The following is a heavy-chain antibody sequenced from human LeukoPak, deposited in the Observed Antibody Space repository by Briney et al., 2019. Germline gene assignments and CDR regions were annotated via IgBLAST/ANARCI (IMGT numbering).Heavy chain of an antibody. CDR2: ISSTGSYV. CDR1: GFTFSSYS. J-gene: IGHJ4*02. CDR3: AREMDDILTGYGLDY. Sequence: GGSLRLSCAASGFTFSSYSMNWVRQAPGKGLEWVSSISSTGSYVFYADSVKGRFTISRDNAKNSLYLQMNSLRAEDTAVYYCAREMDDILTGYGLDYWGQGTLVTVSS. V-gene: IGHV3-21*01. D-gene: IGHD3-9*01.